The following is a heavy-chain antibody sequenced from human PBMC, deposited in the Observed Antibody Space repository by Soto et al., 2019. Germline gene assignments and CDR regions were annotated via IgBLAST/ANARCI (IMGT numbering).Heavy chain of an antibody. CDR2: ISYDGSSK. Sequence: QVQLVESGGGVVQPGRSLRLSCAASGFTFSSYAMHWVRQAPGKGLEWVAVISYDGSSKYYADSVKGRFTISRDNSKNTLYLQMNSLRAEDTAVYYCARDPTGDGRYYFDYWGQGTLVTVSS. V-gene: IGHV3-30-3*01. J-gene: IGHJ4*02. CDR3: ARDPTGDGRYYFDY. CDR1: GFTFSSYA.